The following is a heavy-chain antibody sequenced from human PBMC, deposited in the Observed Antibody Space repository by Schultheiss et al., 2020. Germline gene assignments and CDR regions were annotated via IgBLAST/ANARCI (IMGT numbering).Heavy chain of an antibody. CDR3: ARVFVPQLVHYYYGMDV. J-gene: IGHJ6*02. Sequence: GSLRLSCAASGFTFSSYSMNWVRQAPGKGLEWVSYISSSGSTIYYADSVKGRFTISRDNAKNSLYLQMNSLRAGDTAVYYCARVFVPQLVHYYYGMDVWGRGTTVTVSS. CDR1: GFTFSSYS. CDR2: ISSSGSTI. V-gene: IGHV3-48*04. D-gene: IGHD6-13*01.